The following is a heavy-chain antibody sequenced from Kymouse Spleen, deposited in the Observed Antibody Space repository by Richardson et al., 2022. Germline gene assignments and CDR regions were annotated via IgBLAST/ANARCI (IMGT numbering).Heavy chain of an antibody. J-gene: IGHJ6*02. CDR2: IWYDGSNK. CDR3: ARDPYNWNSPYYYYGMDV. Sequence: QVQLVESGGGVVQPGRSLRLSCAASGFTFSSYGMHWVRQAPGKGLEWVAVIWYDGSNKYYADSVKGRFTISRDNSKNTLYLQMNSLRAEDTAVYYCARDPYNWNSPYYYYGMDVWGQGTTVTVSS. D-gene: IGHD1-7*01. V-gene: IGHV3-33*01. CDR1: GFTFSSYG.